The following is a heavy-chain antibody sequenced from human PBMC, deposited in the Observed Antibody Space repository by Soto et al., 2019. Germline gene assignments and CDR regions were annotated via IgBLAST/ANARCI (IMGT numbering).Heavy chain of an antibody. J-gene: IGHJ6*02. CDR1: GGSVSAGNYY. CDR3: ARDTKEYYYDSSGYYLGYYYYGMDV. Sequence: SETLSLTCTVSGGSVSAGNYYWSSIRQPPGKGLVWIVYIYYSGSTNYNPSLMSRVTLSVDTSKNQFSLNLSSVTAADTAVYYCARDTKEYYYDSSGYYLGYYYYGMDVWGQGTTVTVSS. CDR2: IYYSGST. V-gene: IGHV4-61*01. D-gene: IGHD3-22*01.